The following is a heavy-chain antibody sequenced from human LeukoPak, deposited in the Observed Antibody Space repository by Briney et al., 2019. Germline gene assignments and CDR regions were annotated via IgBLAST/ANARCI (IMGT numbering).Heavy chain of an antibody. V-gene: IGHV1-8*01. J-gene: IGHJ5*02. CDR2: MNPNSGNT. Sequence: ASVKVSCKASGYTFTSYDINWVRQATGQGLEWMGWMNPNSGNTGYAQKFQGRVTMTRDNSINTAYMELSSLRSEDTAVYYCASGNSYDPYNWLDPWGQGTLVTVSS. CDR1: GYTFTSYD. CDR3: ASGNSYDPYNWLDP. D-gene: IGHD5-18*01.